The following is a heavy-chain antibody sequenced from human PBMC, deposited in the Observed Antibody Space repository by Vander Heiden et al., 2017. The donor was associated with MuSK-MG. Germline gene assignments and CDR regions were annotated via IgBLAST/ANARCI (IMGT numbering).Heavy chain of an antibody. D-gene: IGHD6-19*01. Sequence: EVPLVESGGGLVKPGGSLRLSCAASGFTFSSYSMNWVRQAPGKGLEWVSSISSSSSDIYYADSVKGRFTISRDNAKNALYLQMNSLRAEDTAVYYCARSLAVAGTYYYMDVWGKGTTVTVSS. CDR2: ISSSSSDI. CDR3: ARSLAVAGTYYYMDV. CDR1: GFTFSSYS. J-gene: IGHJ6*03. V-gene: IGHV3-21*01.